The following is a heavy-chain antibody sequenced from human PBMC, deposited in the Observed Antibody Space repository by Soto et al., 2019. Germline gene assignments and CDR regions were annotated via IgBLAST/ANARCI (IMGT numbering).Heavy chain of an antibody. Sequence: LRLSCAASGFTFSSYWMHWVRQAPGKGLVWVSRINSDGSSTSYADSVKGRFTISRDNAKNTLYLQMNSLRAEDTAVYYCARSEGYESDFKYYYYYGMDVWGQGTTVTVSS. CDR2: INSDGSST. J-gene: IGHJ6*02. V-gene: IGHV3-74*01. CDR1: GFTFSSYW. D-gene: IGHD2-21*02. CDR3: ARSEGYESDFKYYYYYGMDV.